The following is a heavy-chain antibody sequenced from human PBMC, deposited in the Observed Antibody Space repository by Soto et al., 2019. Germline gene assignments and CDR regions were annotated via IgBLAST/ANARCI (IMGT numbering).Heavy chain of an antibody. Sequence: EVQLVESGGGLVQPGGSLRLSCAASGFTFSSYEMNWVRQAPGKGLEWVSYISSSGSTIYYADSVKGRFTISRDNAKNSLYLQMNSLRAEATAVYYCAKVEGFWSGYWSGLGGYYYGMDVWGQGTTVTVS. D-gene: IGHD3-3*01. CDR3: AKVEGFWSGYWSGLGGYYYGMDV. CDR2: ISSSGSTI. J-gene: IGHJ6*02. V-gene: IGHV3-48*03. CDR1: GFTFSSYE.